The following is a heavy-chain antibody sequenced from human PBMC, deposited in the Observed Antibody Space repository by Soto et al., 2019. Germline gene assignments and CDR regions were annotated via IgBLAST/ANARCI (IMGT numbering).Heavy chain of an antibody. V-gene: IGHV3-23*01. J-gene: IGHJ4*02. CDR3: AKCAKVGATTDIDY. Sequence: GKGLGWVSSIGGSGGRTYYADSVKGRFTISRDNSKNTLYLQMNSLRAEDTAVYYCAKCAKVGATTDIDYRGQGTLVTVSS. D-gene: IGHD1-26*01. CDR2: IGGSGGRT.